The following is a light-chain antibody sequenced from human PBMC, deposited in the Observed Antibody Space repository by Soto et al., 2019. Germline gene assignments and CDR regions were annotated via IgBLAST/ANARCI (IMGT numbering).Light chain of an antibody. J-gene: IGKJ1*01. Sequence: DIQMTQSPSSLCGSVGDRVTIACRASQTISSWLAWYQQKPGKAPKLLIYKASTLKSGVPSRFSGSGSGTEFTLTISSLQSDDFATYYCQHYNSYSEAFGQGTKVDI. CDR2: KAS. V-gene: IGKV1-5*03. CDR3: QHYNSYSEA. CDR1: QTISSW.